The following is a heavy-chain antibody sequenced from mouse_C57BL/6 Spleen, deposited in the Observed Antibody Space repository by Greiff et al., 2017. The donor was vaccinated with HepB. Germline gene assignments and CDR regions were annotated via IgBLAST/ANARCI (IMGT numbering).Heavy chain of an antibody. CDR3: ARWDYDYDGYYAMDY. Sequence: EVQLVESGPELVKPGDSVKISCKASGYSFTGYFMNWVMQSHGKSLEWIGRINPYNGDTFYNQKFKGKATLTVDKSSSTAHMELRSLTSEDSAVYYCARWDYDYDGYYAMDYWGQGTSVTVSS. V-gene: IGHV1-20*01. CDR1: GYSFTGYF. CDR2: INPYNGDT. D-gene: IGHD2-4*01. J-gene: IGHJ4*01.